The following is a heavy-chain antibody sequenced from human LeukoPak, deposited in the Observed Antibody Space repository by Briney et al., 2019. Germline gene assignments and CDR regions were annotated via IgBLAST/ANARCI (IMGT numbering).Heavy chain of an antibody. Sequence: SVKVSCKASGGTFSSYAISWVRHAPGQGLEWMGGIIPIFGTANYAQKFQGRVTITADESTSTAYMELSSLRSEDTAVYYCARVARYYYDSSGYPRAFDIWGQGTMVTVSS. CDR1: GGTFSSYA. J-gene: IGHJ3*02. CDR3: ARVARYYYDSSGYPRAFDI. V-gene: IGHV1-69*13. CDR2: IIPIFGTA. D-gene: IGHD3-22*01.